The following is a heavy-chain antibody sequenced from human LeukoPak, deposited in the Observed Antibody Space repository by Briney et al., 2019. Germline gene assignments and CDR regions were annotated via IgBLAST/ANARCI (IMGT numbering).Heavy chain of an antibody. Sequence: GRSLRLSCAASGFTFSSYAMHWVRQAPGKGLEWVAVISYDGSNKYYADSVKGRFTISRDNSKNTLYLQMNSLRAEDTAVYYCARAHNWNDYGYFDYWGQGTLVTVSS. V-gene: IGHV3-30-3*01. CDR1: GFTFSSYA. D-gene: IGHD1-1*01. CDR2: ISYDGSNK. J-gene: IGHJ4*02. CDR3: ARAHNWNDYGYFDY.